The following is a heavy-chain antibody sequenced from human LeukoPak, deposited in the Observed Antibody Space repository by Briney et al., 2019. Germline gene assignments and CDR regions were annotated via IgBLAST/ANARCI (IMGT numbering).Heavy chain of an antibody. CDR3: AKAGIAAAGTGDGY. J-gene: IGHJ4*02. Sequence: GGSLRLSCAASGFTFSSYGMHWVRQAPGKGLEWVAFIRYDGSNKYYADSVKGRFTISRDNSKNTLYLQMNSLRAEDAAVYYCAKAGIAAAGTGDGYWGQGTLVTVSS. D-gene: IGHD6-13*01. V-gene: IGHV3-30*02. CDR2: IRYDGSNK. CDR1: GFTFSSYG.